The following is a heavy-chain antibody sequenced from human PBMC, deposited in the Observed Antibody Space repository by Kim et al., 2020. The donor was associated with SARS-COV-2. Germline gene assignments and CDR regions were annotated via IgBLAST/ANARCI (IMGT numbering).Heavy chain of an antibody. D-gene: IGHD3-22*01. CDR3: LSSGAISGHY. CDR1: GFTFSSYN. J-gene: IGHJ4*02. Sequence: GGSLRLSCAASGFTFSSYNMNWVRQAPGKGLEYLSLISGDGSTIFYADSVKGRFTISRDNAKNSLYLQMNSLRAADTDLHYCLSSGAISGHYWGKGTLV. CDR2: ISGDGSTI. V-gene: IGHV3-48*03.